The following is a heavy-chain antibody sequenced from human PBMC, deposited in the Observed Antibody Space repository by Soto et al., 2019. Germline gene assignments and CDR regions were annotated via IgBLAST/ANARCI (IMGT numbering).Heavy chain of an antibody. V-gene: IGHV3-21*01. CDR1: GSTFSSYS. J-gene: IGHJ3*02. Sequence: PGGSLRLSCAASGSTFSSYSMNWVRQAPGKGLEWVSSISSSSSYIYYADSVKGRFTISRDNAKNSLYLQMNSLRAEDTAVYYCARDIVLGGALDIWGQATMVTVSS. CDR3: ARDIVLGGALDI. CDR2: ISSSSSYI. D-gene: IGHD1-26*01.